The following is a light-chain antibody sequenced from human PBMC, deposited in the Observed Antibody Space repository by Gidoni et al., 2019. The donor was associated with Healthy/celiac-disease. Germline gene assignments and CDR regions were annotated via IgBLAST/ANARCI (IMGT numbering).Light chain of an antibody. CDR2: LGS. CDR3: MQALQILYT. Sequence: DIVMTQSPLSLPVTPGEPPSISCRSSQSLLHSNGYNYLDWYLQKPGQSPQLLIYLGSNRASGVPDRFSGSGSGTDFTLKISRVEAEDVGVYYCMQALQILYTFGQGTKLEIK. J-gene: IGKJ2*01. V-gene: IGKV2-28*01. CDR1: QSLLHSNGYNY.